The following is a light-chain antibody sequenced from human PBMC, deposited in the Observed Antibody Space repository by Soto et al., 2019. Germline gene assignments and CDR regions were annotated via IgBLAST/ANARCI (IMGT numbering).Light chain of an antibody. CDR1: QSIYSN. CDR3: QQYNSWPQT. V-gene: IGKV3-15*01. Sequence: TQSPANLSVSQGERATLSCRASQSIYSNLAWYYQRPGQSPRLLIYGTSTRATGIPARFSGSGSGTEFTLTISSLQAEDFAVYYCQQYNSWPQTFGQGTKVDSK. CDR2: GTS. J-gene: IGKJ1*01.